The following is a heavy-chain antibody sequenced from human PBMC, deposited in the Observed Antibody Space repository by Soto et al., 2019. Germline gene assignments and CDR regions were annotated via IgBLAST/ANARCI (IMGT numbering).Heavy chain of an antibody. Sequence: EVQLVESGGGLVQPGGSLKLSCAASGFTFSGSAMHWVRQASGKGLEWVGRIRSKANSYATAYAASVKGRFTISRDDSKNTLYLQMNSLKTEDTAVYYCTTGTLWFGREAYYYGMDVWGQGTTVTVSS. CDR2: IRSKANSYAT. J-gene: IGHJ6*02. CDR1: GFTFSGSA. CDR3: TTGTLWFGREAYYYGMDV. D-gene: IGHD3-10*01. V-gene: IGHV3-73*02.